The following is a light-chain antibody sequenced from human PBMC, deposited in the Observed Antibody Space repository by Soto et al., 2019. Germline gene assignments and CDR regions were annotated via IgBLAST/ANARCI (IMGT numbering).Light chain of an antibody. CDR1: QSISNW. V-gene: IGKV1-5*01. CDR3: HQYDSIVQT. J-gene: IGKJ1*01. CDR2: HAS. Sequence: DIQMTQSPSTLPASVGDRVTITCRASQSISNWLAWYQQEPGTAPKLLIYHASTLESGVPSRFSGSGSGTEFTLTISRLEPEDFAVYYCHQYDSIVQTFGQGTKVDI.